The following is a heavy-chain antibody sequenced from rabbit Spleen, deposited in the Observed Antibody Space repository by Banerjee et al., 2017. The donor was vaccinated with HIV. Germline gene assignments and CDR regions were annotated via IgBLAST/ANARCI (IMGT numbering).Heavy chain of an antibody. J-gene: IGHJ4*01. CDR3: ARDLVAVIGWNFYL. D-gene: IGHD2-1*01. V-gene: IGHV1S40*01. CDR1: GFSFSSSDY. Sequence: QSLEESGGGLVQPEGSLALTCKASGFSFSSSDYICWVRQAPGKGLEWITCINTVTGKAVYANWAKGRFIMSRISSTTVTLQMTSLTAADTATYFCARDLVAVIGWNFYLWGPGTLVTVS. CDR2: INTVTGKA.